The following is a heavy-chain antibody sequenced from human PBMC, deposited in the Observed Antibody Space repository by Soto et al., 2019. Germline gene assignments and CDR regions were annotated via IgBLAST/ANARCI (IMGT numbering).Heavy chain of an antibody. CDR3: ASRPVYVVTIAFDP. CDR1: GGSISSSSYY. J-gene: IGHJ5*02. Sequence: SETLSLTCTVSGGSISSSSYYWGWIRQPPGKGLEWIGSIYYSGSTYYNPSLKSRVTISVDTSKNQFSLKLSSVTAADTAVYYCASRPVYVVTIAFDPWGQGTLVTVSS. D-gene: IGHD3-10*01. V-gene: IGHV4-39*01. CDR2: IYYSGST.